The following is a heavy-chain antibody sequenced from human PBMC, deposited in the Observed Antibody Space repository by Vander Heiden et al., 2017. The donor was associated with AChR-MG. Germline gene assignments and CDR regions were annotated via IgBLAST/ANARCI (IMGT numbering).Heavy chain of an antibody. D-gene: IGHD6-13*01. Sequence: EVQLVESGGGLVQPGGSLRLSCSASGFTFSRYAMHWVRQAPGKGLEYVSAISSNGGSTYYADSVKGRFTISRDNSKNTLYLQMSSLRAEDTAVYYCVKPYSSSWYEVGFVLYFDYWGHGTLVTVSS. V-gene: IGHV3-64D*06. J-gene: IGHJ4*01. CDR2: ISSNGGST. CDR3: VKPYSSSWYEVGFVLYFDY. CDR1: GFTFSRYA.